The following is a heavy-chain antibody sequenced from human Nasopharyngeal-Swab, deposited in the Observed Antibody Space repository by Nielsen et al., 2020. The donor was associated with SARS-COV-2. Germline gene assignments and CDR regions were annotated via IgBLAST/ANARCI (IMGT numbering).Heavy chain of an antibody. D-gene: IGHD3-3*01. J-gene: IGHJ4*02. CDR1: GGSFSGYY. CDR3: ARAGGNTIFGAVTTIAALDY. V-gene: IGHV4-34*01. CDR2: INHSGST. Sequence: SETLSLTCAVYGGSFSGYYWSWIRQPPGKGLEWIGEINHSGSTNYNPSLKIRVTISVDTSKNQFSLKLSSVTAADTAVYYCARAGGNTIFGAVTTIAALDYWGQGTLVTVSS.